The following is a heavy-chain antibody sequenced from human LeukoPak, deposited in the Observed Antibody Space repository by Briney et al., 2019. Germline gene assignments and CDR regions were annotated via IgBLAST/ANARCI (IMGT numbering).Heavy chain of an antibody. Sequence: PGGSLRLSCAASGFTFSGSAMHWVRQASGKGLEWVGRIRSKANSYATAYAASVKGRFTISRDDSKNTAYLQMNSLKTEDTAVYYCTSPRSRLWFGELPQGQYYYYYMDVWGKGTTVTVSS. D-gene: IGHD3-10*01. J-gene: IGHJ6*03. CDR1: GFTFSGSA. CDR3: TSPRSRLWFGELPQGQYYYYYMDV. CDR2: IRSKANSYAT. V-gene: IGHV3-73*01.